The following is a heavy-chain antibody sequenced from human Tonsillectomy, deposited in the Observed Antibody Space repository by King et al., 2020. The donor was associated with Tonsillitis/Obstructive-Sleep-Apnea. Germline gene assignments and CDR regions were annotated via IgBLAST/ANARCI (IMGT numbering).Heavy chain of an antibody. Sequence: EVQLVESGGGLVKPGGSLRLSCAASGFTFSNACMSWVRQSPGKGLEWVGRIKSKTDGGTTYYAAPVKGRFTISRDDSNNTLYLQMNSLKTEDTAVYYCTTAVVVVPAAHRDAFDIWGQGTMVTVSS. CDR2: IKSKTDGGTT. J-gene: IGHJ3*02. CDR3: TTAVVVVPAAHRDAFDI. V-gene: IGHV3-15*01. CDR1: GFTFSNAC. D-gene: IGHD2-2*01.